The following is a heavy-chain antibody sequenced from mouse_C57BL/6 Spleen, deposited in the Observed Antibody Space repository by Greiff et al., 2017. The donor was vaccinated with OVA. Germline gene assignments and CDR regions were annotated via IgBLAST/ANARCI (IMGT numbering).Heavy chain of an antibody. V-gene: IGHV1-63*01. CDR1: GYTFTNYW. J-gene: IGHJ2*01. CDR2: VYPGGGYT. D-gene: IGHD1-1*01. Sequence: VQLQQSGAELVRPGTSVKMSCKASGYTFTNYWIGWAKQRPGHGLEWIGDVYPGGGYTNYNEKFKGKATLTADKSSSTADMQVSSLTSEDSAIYYCARSYYYGSSYPYLDYWGQGTTLTVSS. CDR3: ARSYYYGSSYPYLDY.